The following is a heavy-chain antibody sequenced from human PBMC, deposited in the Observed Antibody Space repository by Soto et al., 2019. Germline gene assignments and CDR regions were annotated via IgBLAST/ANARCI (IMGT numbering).Heavy chain of an antibody. CDR3: AGDVFRGVVPAAAARFDH. Sequence: QVQLVQSGAEVKKPGASVKVSCKASGYTFTSYGISWVRQAPGQGLEWMGWISAYNGNTNYAQKLQGRATIPTDTPTSTAYGEGGGGGSDDGAVYYGAGDVFRGVVPAAAARFDHGGQEPLVPVS. V-gene: IGHV1-18*01. CDR1: GYTFTSYG. CDR2: ISAYNGNT. J-gene: IGHJ5*02. D-gene: IGHD3-10*01.